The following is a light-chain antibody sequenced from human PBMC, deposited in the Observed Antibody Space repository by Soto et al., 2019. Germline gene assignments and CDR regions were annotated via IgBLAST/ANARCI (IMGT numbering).Light chain of an antibody. J-gene: IGKJ1*01. V-gene: IGKV1-5*01. Sequence: DNQVNQSPFTLSAPAGDGVTITCRASQSISSWLAWYQHNPGKAPKLLIYDASNLDSGVPSRFSGSGSGTEFSLTISNLQPDDCATYYCQQYENYWTFGQGTKV. CDR3: QQYENYWT. CDR2: DAS. CDR1: QSISSW.